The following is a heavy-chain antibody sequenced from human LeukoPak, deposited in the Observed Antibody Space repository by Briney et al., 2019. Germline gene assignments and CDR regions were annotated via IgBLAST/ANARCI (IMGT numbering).Heavy chain of an antibody. J-gene: IGHJ4*02. CDR1: GGSISIYY. CDR2: INYSGST. V-gene: IGHV4-59*01. Sequence: SETLSLTCTVSGGSISIYYWSWIRQPPGKGLAWIGYINYSGSTNYNPSLKSRVTISVDTSKNQFSLKLTSVTAADTALYYCARDLELGYWGQGTLVTVSS. D-gene: IGHD2/OR15-2a*01. CDR3: ARDLELGY.